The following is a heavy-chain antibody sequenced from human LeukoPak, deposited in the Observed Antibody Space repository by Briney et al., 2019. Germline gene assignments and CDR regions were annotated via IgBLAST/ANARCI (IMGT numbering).Heavy chain of an antibody. CDR2: INPNSGGT. CDR1: GYTFTGYY. J-gene: IGHJ4*02. V-gene: IGHV1-2*02. D-gene: IGHD5-18*01. CDR3: ARAQRADEHKTEIQLWLQPDY. Sequence: VASVKVSCKYSGYTFTGYYMHWVRKAPGQGLEWMCWINPNSGGTNYAQKFQGRVTMTRDTSISTAYMELSRLRSDDTAVYYCARAQRADEHKTEIQLWLQPDYWGQGTLVTVSS.